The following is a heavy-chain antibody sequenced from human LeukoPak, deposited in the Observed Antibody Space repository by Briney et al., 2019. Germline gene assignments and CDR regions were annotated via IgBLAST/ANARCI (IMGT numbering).Heavy chain of an antibody. CDR1: GYTFTSYD. CDR3: ARGRDWLRWFDP. Sequence: ASVKVSCKASGYTFTSYDINWVRQATGQGLEWLGWMNPNSGNTGYAQKFQGRVTITRNTSITPAYMELSSPTSEDTAVYYCARGRDWLRWFDPWGQGTLVTVSS. CDR2: MNPNSGNT. J-gene: IGHJ5*02. D-gene: IGHD3/OR15-3a*01. V-gene: IGHV1-8*03.